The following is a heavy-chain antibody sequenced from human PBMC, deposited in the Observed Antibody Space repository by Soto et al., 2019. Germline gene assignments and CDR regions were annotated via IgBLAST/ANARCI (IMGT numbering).Heavy chain of an antibody. CDR3: ASSSGSHPAFDI. D-gene: IGHD1-26*01. CDR1: GGTFSSYA. V-gene: IGHV1-69*13. J-gene: IGHJ3*02. CDR2: IIPIFGTA. Sequence: GASVKVSCKASGGTFSSYAISWVRQAPGQGLEWMGGIIPIFGTANYAQKFQGRVTITADESTSTAYMELSSLRSEDTAVYYCASSSGSHPAFDIWGQGTMVTVSS.